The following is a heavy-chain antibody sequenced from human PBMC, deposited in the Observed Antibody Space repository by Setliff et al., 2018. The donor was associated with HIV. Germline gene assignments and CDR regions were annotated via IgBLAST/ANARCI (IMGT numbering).Heavy chain of an antibody. Sequence: SETLSLTCAAYGGSFSGYYWSWIRQPPGKGLEWIGEINHSGSTNYNPSLKSRVTISVDTSKNQFSLKLSSVTAADTAVYYCARGIAAAGTNYWGQGTLVT. J-gene: IGHJ4*02. V-gene: IGHV4-34*01. CDR2: INHSGST. CDR1: GGSFSGYY. D-gene: IGHD6-13*01. CDR3: ARGIAAAGTNY.